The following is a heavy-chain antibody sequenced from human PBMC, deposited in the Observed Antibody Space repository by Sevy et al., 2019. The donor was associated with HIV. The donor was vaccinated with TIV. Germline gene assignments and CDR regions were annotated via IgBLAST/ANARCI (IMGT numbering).Heavy chain of an antibody. D-gene: IGHD5-18*01. V-gene: IGHV1-2*02. J-gene: IGHJ5*02. CDR3: ATSANLDTSWFDP. CDR2: INSAGT. CDR1: GSTFSDDY. Sequence: DTVKVSCKASGSTFSDDYIHWVRRAPSAGLEWLAWINSAGTNIAEIFQGRVTMTRDARSNTAYMGVNSLRSHDTATYYSATSANLDTSWFDPWGQGTLVIVSS.